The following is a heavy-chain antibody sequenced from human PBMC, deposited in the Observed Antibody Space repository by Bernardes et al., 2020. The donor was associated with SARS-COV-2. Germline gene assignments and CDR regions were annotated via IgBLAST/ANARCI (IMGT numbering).Heavy chain of an antibody. V-gene: IGHV3-30-3*01. CDR3: ASLMGATGFDY. CDR1: GFTFSSYA. J-gene: IGHJ4*02. Sequence: GGSLRLSCAASGFTFSSYAMHWVRTAPGKGLEWVAVISYDGSNKYYADSVKGRFTISRDNSKNTLYLQMNSLRAEDTAVYYCASLMGATGFDYWGQGTLVTVSS. D-gene: IGHD1-26*01. CDR2: ISYDGSNK.